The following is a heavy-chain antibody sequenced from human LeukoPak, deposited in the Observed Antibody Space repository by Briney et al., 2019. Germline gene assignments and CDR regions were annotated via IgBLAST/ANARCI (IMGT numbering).Heavy chain of an antibody. V-gene: IGHV1-69*13. J-gene: IGHJ5*02. CDR3: ARGHSFRGGYVSRWLDP. CDR2: IIPIFGTA. Sequence: SVKVSCKASGGTFSSYAISWVRQAPGQGLEWMGGIIPIFGTANYAQKFQGRVTITADESTSTAYMELSSLRFDDTAIYFCARGHSFRGGYVSRWLDPWGQGTLVTVSS. D-gene: IGHD3-10*01. CDR1: GGTFSSYA.